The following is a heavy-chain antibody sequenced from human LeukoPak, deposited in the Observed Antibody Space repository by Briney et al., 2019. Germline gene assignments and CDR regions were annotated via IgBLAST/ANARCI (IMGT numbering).Heavy chain of an antibody. D-gene: IGHD5-18*01. J-gene: IGHJ4*02. CDR2: IYPGDSDT. Sequence: PGESLQISCKGSGYSFTSYWIGWVRQLPGKGLEWMGIIYPGDSDTRYSPSFQGQVTISADKSLSTAYLQWSSLKASDTGMYYCANRYGQKGPFEYWGQGTLVTVSS. CDR3: ANRYGQKGPFEY. CDR1: GYSFTSYW. V-gene: IGHV5-51*01.